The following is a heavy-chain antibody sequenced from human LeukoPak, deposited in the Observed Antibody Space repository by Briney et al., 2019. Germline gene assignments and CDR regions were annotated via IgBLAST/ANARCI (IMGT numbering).Heavy chain of an antibody. V-gene: IGHV4-4*07. CDR3: ARDLGDCSGGSCYPYYFDC. J-gene: IGHJ4*02. CDR1: GGSISSYY. Sequence: SETLSLTCTVSGGSISSYYWSWIRQPAGKGLEWIGRIYTSGSTNYNPSLKSRVTMSVDTSKNQFSLKLSSVTAADTAVYYCARDLGDCSGGSCYPYYFDCWGQGTLVTVSS. D-gene: IGHD2-15*01. CDR2: IYTSGST.